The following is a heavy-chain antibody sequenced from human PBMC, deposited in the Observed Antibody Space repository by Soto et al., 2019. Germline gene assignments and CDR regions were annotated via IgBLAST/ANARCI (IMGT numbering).Heavy chain of an antibody. Sequence: EVQLLESGGDLVQPGGSLRLSWAASGFTFATYTMSWVRQTPGKGLEWVWAITGRGDRTYYAEPVKARFTMSRDNSKNTVYLQMSSLRAEVTAVYYCANNSEATIRVGYDYWGQGTLVTVSS. CDR3: ANNSEATIRVGYDY. CDR2: ITGRGDRT. D-gene: IGHD5-12*01. J-gene: IGHJ4*02. V-gene: IGHV3-23*01. CDR1: GFTFATYT.